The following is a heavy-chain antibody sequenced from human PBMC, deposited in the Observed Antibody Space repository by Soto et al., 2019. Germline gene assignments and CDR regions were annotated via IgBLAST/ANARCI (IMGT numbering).Heavy chain of an antibody. J-gene: IGHJ6*03. Sequence: QVQLQESGPGLVKPSQTLSLTCTVSGSSISSGGYYWSWIRQHPGKGLEWIGYIYYSGGTYYNPSLKGRVTISEDTSKNQFSPKLSSVTAADTAVYYCARVDIVSALGYYYYLDVWGKGTTVTVSS. CDR2: IYYSGGT. D-gene: IGHD2-21*01. CDR1: GSSISSGGYY. V-gene: IGHV4-31*03. CDR3: ARVDIVSALGYYYYLDV.